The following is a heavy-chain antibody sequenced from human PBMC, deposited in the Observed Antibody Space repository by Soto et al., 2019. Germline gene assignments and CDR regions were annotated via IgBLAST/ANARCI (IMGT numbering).Heavy chain of an antibody. J-gene: IGHJ5*02. CDR2: IYYSGST. Sequence: QVQLQESGPGLVKPSETLSLTCTVSGGSISSYYWSWIRQPPGKGLEWIGYIYYSGSTNYNPSLKSRVTISVDTSKNQFSLKLSSVTAADTAVYYCAREGYYGSGSHHWFDPWGQGTLVTVSS. V-gene: IGHV4-59*01. D-gene: IGHD3-10*01. CDR3: AREGYYGSGSHHWFDP. CDR1: GGSISSYY.